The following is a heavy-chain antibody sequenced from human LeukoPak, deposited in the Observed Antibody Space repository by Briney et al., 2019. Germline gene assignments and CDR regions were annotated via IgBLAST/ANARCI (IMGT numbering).Heavy chain of an antibody. V-gene: IGHV4-59*01. CDR3: ARGGGLGRRDGNNDY. D-gene: IGHD5-24*01. J-gene: IGHJ4*02. CDR2: IYYSGTT. CDR1: GFTFSSYW. Sequence: PGGSLRLSCAASGFTFSSYWMSWIRQPPGKGLEWIGFIYYSGTTNYNPSLKSRVTISVDTSKNQFSLKLSSVTAADTAVYYCARGGGLGRRDGNNDYWGQGTLVTVSS.